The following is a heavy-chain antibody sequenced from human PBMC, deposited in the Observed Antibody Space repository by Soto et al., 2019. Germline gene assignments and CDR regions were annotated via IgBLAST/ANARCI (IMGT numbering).Heavy chain of an antibody. V-gene: IGHV3-23*01. Sequence: LRLSCAASGFTFSSYAMSWVRQAPGKGLEWVSAISGSGGSTYYADSVKGRFTISRDNSKNTLYLQMNSLRAEDTAVYYCAKDPEAYYFWSGSLYYFDYWGQGTLVTVFS. J-gene: IGHJ4*02. D-gene: IGHD3-3*01. CDR3: AKDPEAYYFWSGSLYYFDY. CDR2: ISGSGGST. CDR1: GFTFSSYA.